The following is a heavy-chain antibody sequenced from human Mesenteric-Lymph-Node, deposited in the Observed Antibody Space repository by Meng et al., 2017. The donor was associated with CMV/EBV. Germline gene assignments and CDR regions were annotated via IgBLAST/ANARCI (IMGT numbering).Heavy chain of an antibody. CDR3: ARSVSADRHKFHIVGHYFDY. J-gene: IGHJ4*02. D-gene: IGHD2-21*01. Sequence: GESLKISCAASGFTFSSYGMNWVRQAPGKGLEWVSVIYSGGSTYYADSVKGRFTISRDNSKNTLYLQMNSLRAEDTAVYYCARSVSADRHKFHIVGHYFDYWGQGTLVTVSS. V-gene: IGHV3-53*01. CDR1: GFTFSSYG. CDR2: IYSGGST.